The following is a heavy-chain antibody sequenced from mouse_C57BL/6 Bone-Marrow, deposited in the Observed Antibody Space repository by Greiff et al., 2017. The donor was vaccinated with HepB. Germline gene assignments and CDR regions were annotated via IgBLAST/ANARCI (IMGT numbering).Heavy chain of an antibody. CDR1: GFSLTSYG. CDR2: ICSGGST. D-gene: IGHD2-4*01. CDR3: ARTAYYDYGRDFDY. J-gene: IGHJ2*01. Sequence: VKLVESGPGLVQPSQSLSITCTVSGFSLTSYGVHWVRQSPGKGLEWLGVICSGGSTDYNAAFISRLSISKDNSKSQVFFKMNSLQADDTAIYYCARTAYYDYGRDFDYWGQGTTLTVSS. V-gene: IGHV2-2*01.